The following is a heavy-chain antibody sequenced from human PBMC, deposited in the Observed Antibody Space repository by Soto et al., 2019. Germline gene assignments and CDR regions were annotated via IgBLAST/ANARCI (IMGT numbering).Heavy chain of an antibody. CDR1: GYTFRNYG. D-gene: IGHD1-26*01. Sequence: QVQLVQSGAEVKKPGASVKVSCEAYGYTFRNYGITWVRQAPGQGLEWMGWVSAYNRNTNYAQKFQERVTMTTDTTTSKAYMELRSRRSGDTAVYFWARDRPWESLPHWGQGTLVTVSS. V-gene: IGHV1-18*01. J-gene: IGHJ4*02. CDR2: VSAYNRNT. CDR3: ARDRPWESLPH.